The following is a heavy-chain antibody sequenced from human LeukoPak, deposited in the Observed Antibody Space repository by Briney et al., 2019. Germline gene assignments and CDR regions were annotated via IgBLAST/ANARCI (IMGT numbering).Heavy chain of an antibody. CDR1: EFTFRSYS. J-gene: IGHJ6*03. Sequence: GGSLRLSCAGSEFTFRSYSMHWVRQAPGKGLEWVSAISGSGGSTYYADSVKGRFTISRDNSKNTLYLQMNSLRAEDTAVYYCAKDGGEYYDILTGYYPRLYYMDVWGKGTTVTISS. V-gene: IGHV3-23*01. CDR3: AKDGGEYYDILTGYYPRLYYMDV. D-gene: IGHD3-9*01. CDR2: ISGSGGST.